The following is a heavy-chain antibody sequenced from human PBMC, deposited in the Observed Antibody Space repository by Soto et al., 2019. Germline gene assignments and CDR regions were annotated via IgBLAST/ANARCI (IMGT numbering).Heavy chain of an antibody. CDR1: GFTLSSYW. D-gene: IGHD3-10*01. J-gene: IGHJ6*02. V-gene: IGHV3-7*04. CDR3: AREKSYYYGSGSYYNPRVGMDV. Sequence: PGGSLRLSCAASGFTLSSYWMSWVRQAPGKGLEWVANIKQDGSEKYYVDPVKGRFTISRDNAKNSLYLQMNRPRAEDTAVYYCAREKSYYYGSGSYYNPRVGMDVWGQGTTVTVSS. CDR2: IKQDGSEK.